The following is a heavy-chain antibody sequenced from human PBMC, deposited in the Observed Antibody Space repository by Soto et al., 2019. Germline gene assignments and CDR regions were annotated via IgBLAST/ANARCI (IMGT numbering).Heavy chain of an antibody. CDR1: GGSISSYY. Sequence: QVQLQESGPGLVKPSETLSLTCTVSGGSISSYYWSWIRQPPGKGLEWIGYIYYSGSTNYNPSLKGRVTISVDTSKNQFSLKLSSVTAADTAVYYCAAGEMATITTRWGQGTLVTVSS. V-gene: IGHV4-59*08. CDR3: AAGEMATITTR. J-gene: IGHJ4*02. CDR2: IYYSGST. D-gene: IGHD4-4*01.